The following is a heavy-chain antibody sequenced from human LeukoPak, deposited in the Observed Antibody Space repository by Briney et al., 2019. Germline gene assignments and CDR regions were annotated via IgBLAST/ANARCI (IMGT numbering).Heavy chain of an antibody. Sequence: SETLSLTCSVSGGSISSSSYYWGWIRQPPGKGLEWIGEIYYSGRAYYNSSLKSRLTISVDTPWNQFPLTLSSVTAADTGVYYCARRRYYDSTGYLDWGQGTLVSVST. J-gene: IGHJ1*01. D-gene: IGHD3-22*01. CDR1: GGSISSSSYY. CDR3: ARRRYYDSTGYLD. CDR2: IYYSGRA. V-gene: IGHV4-39*01.